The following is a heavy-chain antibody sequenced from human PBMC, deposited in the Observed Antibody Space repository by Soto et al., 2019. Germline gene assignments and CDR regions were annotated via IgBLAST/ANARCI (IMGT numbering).Heavy chain of an antibody. D-gene: IGHD1-1*01. CDR1: GDSFRDYY. CDR3: ARTRNRWFDS. Sequence: LSLTCVVSGDSFRDYYWSWIRQSPGVGLEWIGEINPSGRTEYNPSLRGRVTLSVDTSKNQFSLTLSTMTAADTAVYYCARTRNRWFDSWGQGTLVTVSS. J-gene: IGHJ5*01. V-gene: IGHV4-34*01. CDR2: INPSGRT.